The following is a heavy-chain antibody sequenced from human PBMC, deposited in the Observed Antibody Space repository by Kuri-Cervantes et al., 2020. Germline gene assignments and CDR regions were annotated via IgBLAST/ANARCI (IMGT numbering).Heavy chain of an antibody. CDR2: INSDGSST. CDR1: GFTFSGYW. CDR3: ATLYPQPATTYYFDY. J-gene: IGHJ4*02. Sequence: GGSLRLSCAASGFTFSGYWMHWVRQAPGKGLVWVSRINSDGSSTSYADSVKGRFTISRDNAKNTLYLQMNSLRAEDTALYYCATLYPQPATTYYFDYWGQGTLVTVSS. D-gene: IGHD5-24*01. V-gene: IGHV3-74*01.